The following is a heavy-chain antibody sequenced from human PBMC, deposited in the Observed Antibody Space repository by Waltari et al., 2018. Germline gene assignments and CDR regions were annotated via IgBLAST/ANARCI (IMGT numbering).Heavy chain of an antibody. J-gene: IGHJ2*01. CDR2: TCPILGTE. V-gene: IGHV1-69*12. D-gene: IGHD3-3*01. CDR3: ARATIFGVPTTNWYFDL. CDR1: GGTFSSYA. Sequence: QVQLVQSGAEVKKPGSSVKVSCKASGGTFSSYAISWVRQAPGQGLEWMGGTCPILGTENSAQKFQGRCTITADESTSTAYMELSSLRSEDTAVYYCARATIFGVPTTNWYFDLWGRGTLVTVSS.